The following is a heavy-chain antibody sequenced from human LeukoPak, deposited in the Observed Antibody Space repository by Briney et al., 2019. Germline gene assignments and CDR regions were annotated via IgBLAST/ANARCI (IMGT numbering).Heavy chain of an antibody. V-gene: IGHV4-4*02. CDR1: GGSISSSNW. J-gene: IGHJ4*02. CDR2: IYHSGST. D-gene: IGHD2-15*01. CDR3: ARGYCSGGSCYSFDY. Sequence: SGTLSLTCAVSGGSISSSNWWSWVRQPPGKGLEWIGEIYHSGSTNYNPSLKSRVTISVDKSKNQFSLKLSSVTAADTAVYYCARGYCSGGSCYSFDYWGQGTLVTVSS.